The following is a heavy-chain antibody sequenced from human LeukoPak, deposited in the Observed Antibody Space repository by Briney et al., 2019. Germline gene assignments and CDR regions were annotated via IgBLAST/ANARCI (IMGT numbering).Heavy chain of an antibody. J-gene: IGHJ4*02. CDR1: GFTFSSYS. Sequence: PGGSLRLSCAASGFTFSSYSMNWVRQAPGKGLEWVSSISSSSSYIYYADSVKGRFTISRDNAKNSLYLQMNSLRAEDTAVYYCAKDGSGYYYDSSGYSEWGQGTLVTVSS. CDR2: ISSSSSYI. CDR3: AKDGSGYYYDSSGYSE. V-gene: IGHV3-21*04. D-gene: IGHD3-22*01.